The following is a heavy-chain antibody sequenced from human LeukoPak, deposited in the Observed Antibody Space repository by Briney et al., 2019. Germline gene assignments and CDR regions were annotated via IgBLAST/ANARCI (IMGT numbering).Heavy chain of an antibody. Sequence: GGSLRLSCAASGFTFSSYWMSWVRQAPGKGLEWVANIKQDGSEKYYADSVKGRFTISRDNSKNTLYLQMNSLRAEDTAVYYCAKVYGSGSWYYYYMDVWGKGTTVTISS. CDR1: GFTFSSYW. J-gene: IGHJ6*03. CDR2: IKQDGSEK. V-gene: IGHV3-7*01. D-gene: IGHD3-10*01. CDR3: AKVYGSGSWYYYYMDV.